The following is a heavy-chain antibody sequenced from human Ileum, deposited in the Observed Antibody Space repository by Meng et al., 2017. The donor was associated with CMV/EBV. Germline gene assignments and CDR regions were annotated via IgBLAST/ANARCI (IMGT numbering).Heavy chain of an antibody. D-gene: IGHD4-23*01. CDR1: GGTFSSYA. V-gene: IGHV1-69*05. CDR2: IIPIFGTA. CDR3: AADDYGGNYFDY. Sequence: SVKVSCKASGGTFSSYAISWVRQAPGQGLEWMGGIIPIFGTANYAQKFQGRVTITTDESTSTAYMELSSLRSEDTAVYYCAADDYGGNYFDYWGQGTRVTGYS. J-gene: IGHJ4*02.